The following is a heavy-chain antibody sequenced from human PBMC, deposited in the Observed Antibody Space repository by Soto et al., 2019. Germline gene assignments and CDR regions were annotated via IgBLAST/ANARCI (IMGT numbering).Heavy chain of an antibody. V-gene: IGHV3-33*01. J-gene: IGHJ6*02. D-gene: IGHD2-2*01. CDR2: IWYDGSNK. CDR1: GFTFSSYG. Sequence: QVQLVESGGGVVQPGRSLRLSCAASGFTFSSYGMHWVRQAPGKGLEWVAVIWYDGSNKYYADSVKDRFTISRDNSKNTLNLKLNSLRARDTAMYYCARIPNHFAVVPAASYYYYYYGMDVRGQGTTVTVSS. CDR3: ARIPNHFAVVPAASYYYYYYGMDV.